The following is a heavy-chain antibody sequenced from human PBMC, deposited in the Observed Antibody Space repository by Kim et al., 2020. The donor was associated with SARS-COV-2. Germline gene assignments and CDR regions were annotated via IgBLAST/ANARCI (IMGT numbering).Heavy chain of an antibody. V-gene: IGHV4-39*01. CDR3: ARHHGYYDILTGWRPEYYFDY. J-gene: IGHJ4*02. CDR2: IYYSGST. CDR1: GGSISSSSYY. Sequence: SETLSLTCTVSGGSISSSSYYWGWIRQPPGKGLEWIGSIYYSGSTYYNPSLKSRVTISVDTSKNQFSLKLSSVTAADTAVYYCARHHGYYDILTGWRPEYYFDYWGQGTLVTVSS. D-gene: IGHD3-9*01.